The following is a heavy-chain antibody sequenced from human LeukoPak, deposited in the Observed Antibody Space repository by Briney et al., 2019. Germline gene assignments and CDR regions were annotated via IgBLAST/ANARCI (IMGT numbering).Heavy chain of an antibody. D-gene: IGHD2-15*01. V-gene: IGHV3-20*04. J-gene: IGHJ6*03. CDR2: INWNGGGT. Sequence: GGSLRLSCAASGFTFDDYVMSWVRQAPGKGLEWVSGINWNGGGTGYADSVKGRFTISRDNAKNSLYLQMNSLRAEDTALYYCARGRILSPYYYYYMDVWGKGTTVTVSS. CDR1: GFTFDDYV. CDR3: ARGRILSPYYYYYMDV.